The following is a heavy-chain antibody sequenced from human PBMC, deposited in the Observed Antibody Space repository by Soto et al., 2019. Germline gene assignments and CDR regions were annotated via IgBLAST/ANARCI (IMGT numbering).Heavy chain of an antibody. J-gene: IGHJ4*02. Sequence: QVQLQQWGAGLLKPSETLSLTCAVYGGSFSDFYWTWIRQLPGKGLEWIGEINHSGSTNYNPSLKSRVAISVDTSKVQFSLNLRSVTAADTAVYYCGPRGAVADPRGYWGQGTLVTVSS. CDR1: GGSFSDFY. V-gene: IGHV4-34*01. CDR3: GPRGAVADPRGY. D-gene: IGHD6-19*01. CDR2: INHSGST.